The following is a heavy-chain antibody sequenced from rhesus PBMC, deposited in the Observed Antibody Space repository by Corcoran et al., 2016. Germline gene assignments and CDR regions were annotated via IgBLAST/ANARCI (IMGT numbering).Heavy chain of an antibody. CDR1: GGSISSGYYY. Sequence: QVQLQESGPGLVKPSETLSLTCAVSGGSISSGYYYWSWIRQPPGKGLEWIGYITYSGSTSYNPSMSRRVTISRDTSKNQFCLKRSVVTAADTAVYYCARAPYEYSNYEAGLDSWGQGVVVTVSS. V-gene: IGHV4-122*02. CDR3: ARAPYEYSNYEAGLDS. J-gene: IGHJ6*01. CDR2: ITYSGST. D-gene: IGHD4-23*01.